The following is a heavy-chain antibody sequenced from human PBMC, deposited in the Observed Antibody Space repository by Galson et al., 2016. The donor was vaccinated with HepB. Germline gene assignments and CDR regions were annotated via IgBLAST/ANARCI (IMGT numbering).Heavy chain of an antibody. Sequence: SLRLSCAASGFTFSKYGMHWVRQATGKGLEWVSGIGTTGDTYYPDAVKGRLTISREDAKNSFYLQMNSLRAEDTAVYYCAKGDQDIVMVVVALDSWGQGTLVTVSS. CDR3: AKGDQDIVMVVVALDS. CDR1: GFTFSKYG. V-gene: IGHV3-13*01. J-gene: IGHJ4*02. D-gene: IGHD2-15*01. CDR2: IGTTGDT.